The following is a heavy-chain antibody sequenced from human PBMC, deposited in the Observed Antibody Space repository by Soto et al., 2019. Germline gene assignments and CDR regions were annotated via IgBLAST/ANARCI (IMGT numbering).Heavy chain of an antibody. CDR3: ARGHGGITVFGAPGHFDY. V-gene: IGHV4-39*01. CDR2: IYYSGST. D-gene: IGHD3-3*01. Sequence: SETLSLTCTVSGASISSGSYYWGWIRQPPGQGLEWIGSIYYSGSTYYNPSLKSRVTISVDTSKNQFSLRLSSVTAADTTVYYCARGHGGITVFGAPGHFDYWGQGTLVTVSS. J-gene: IGHJ4*02. CDR1: GASISSGSYY.